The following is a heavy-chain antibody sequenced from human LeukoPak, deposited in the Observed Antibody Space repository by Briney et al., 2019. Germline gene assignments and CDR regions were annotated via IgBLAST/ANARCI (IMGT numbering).Heavy chain of an antibody. CDR3: ARDRGWLHYYDSGGYHFDY. D-gene: IGHD3-22*01. CDR2: IYYSGST. CDR1: GGSFSGYY. V-gene: IGHV4-30-4*08. J-gene: IGHJ4*02. Sequence: SETLSLTCAVYGGSFSGYYWSWIRQPPGKGLEWIGYIYYSGSTYYNPSLKSRVTISVDTSKNQFSLKLSSVTAADTAVYYCARDRGWLHYYDSGGYHFDYWGQGTLVTVSS.